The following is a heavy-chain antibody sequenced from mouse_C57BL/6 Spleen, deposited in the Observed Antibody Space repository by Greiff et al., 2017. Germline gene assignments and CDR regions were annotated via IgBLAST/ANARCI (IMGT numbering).Heavy chain of an antibody. CDR2: IYPGSGST. Sequence: QVQLQQPGAELVKPGASVKMSCKASGYTFTSYWITWVKQRPGQGLEWIGDIYPGSGSTYYNEKFKSNATLTVDTTSNTAYMQHSSLTSEDSAVYYCARMDTRSSFDFEGRGTSPTVTA. V-gene: IGHV1-55*01. CDR3: ARMDTRSSFDF. J-gene: IGHJ2*03. D-gene: IGHD2-3*01. CDR1: GYTFTSYW.